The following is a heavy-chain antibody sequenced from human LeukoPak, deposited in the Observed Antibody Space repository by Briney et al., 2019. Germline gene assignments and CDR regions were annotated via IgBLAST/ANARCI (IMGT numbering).Heavy chain of an antibody. CDR1: GFTFSSYA. D-gene: IGHD3-22*01. J-gene: IGHJ4*02. CDR3: AKRGVAIRVILVGFHKEAYYFDS. V-gene: IGHV3-23*01. CDR2: FSGSGGST. Sequence: GGSLRLSCAASGFTFSSYAMSWVRQAPGKGLEWVSAFSGSGGSTYYADSVKGRFTISTDHPKNTLYLQMNSLRAEDTAVYFCAKRGVAIRVILVGFHKEAYYFDSWGQGALVTVSS.